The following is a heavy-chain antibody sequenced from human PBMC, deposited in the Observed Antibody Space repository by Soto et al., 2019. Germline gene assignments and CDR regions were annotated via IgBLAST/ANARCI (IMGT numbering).Heavy chain of an antibody. V-gene: IGHV3-30*18. J-gene: IGHJ3*02. D-gene: IGHD3-22*01. Sequence: GGSLRPSCAASGFTFSSYGMHWVRQAPGKGLEWVAVISYDGSNKYYADSVKGRFTISRDNPKNTLYLQMNSLRAEDTAVYYCAKDRIVVVFTYAFDIWGQGTMVTVSS. CDR1: GFTFSSYG. CDR3: AKDRIVVVFTYAFDI. CDR2: ISYDGSNK.